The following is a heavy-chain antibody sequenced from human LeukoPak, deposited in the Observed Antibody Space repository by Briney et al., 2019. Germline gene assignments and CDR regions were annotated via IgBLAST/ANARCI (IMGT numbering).Heavy chain of an antibody. Sequence: PGGSLRLSCAASGFTFNNYAMSWVRQAPGKGLEWASTITGSGGSAYSADSVEGRLTISRDNSKNTLYLQMNSLRADDTALYYCARNQDSSWYYYYMDVWGKGTTVTVSS. CDR1: GFTFNNYA. D-gene: IGHD6-13*01. CDR2: ITGSGGSA. V-gene: IGHV3-23*01. CDR3: ARNQDSSWYYYYMDV. J-gene: IGHJ6*03.